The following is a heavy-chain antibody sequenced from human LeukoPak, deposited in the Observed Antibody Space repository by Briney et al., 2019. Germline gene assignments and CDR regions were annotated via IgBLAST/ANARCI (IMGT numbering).Heavy chain of an antibody. Sequence: GGSLRLSCAAPGFTFSDHYMDWVRQAPGKGLEWVGRIRNKADSYTTDYAASVIGRFTISRDDSKNSLFLQMNSLKTEDTAVYYCARGAGYAFDCWGQGTLVTVSS. V-gene: IGHV3-72*01. J-gene: IGHJ5*01. D-gene: IGHD5-12*01. CDR1: GFTFSDHY. CDR3: ARGAGYAFDC. CDR2: IRNKADSYTT.